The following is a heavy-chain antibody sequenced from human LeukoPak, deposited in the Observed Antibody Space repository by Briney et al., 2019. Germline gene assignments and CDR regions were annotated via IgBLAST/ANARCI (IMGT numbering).Heavy chain of an antibody. Sequence: ASVKVSCKASGYNFNSYYMHWVRQAPGQGLEWMGIINPRGGSTSYLQKFQGRATMTRDMSTTTVYMELSSLRSEDTAVYYCVRSLAGDTREVRTIKTFDYWGQGTLITVSS. D-gene: IGHD3-10*01. J-gene: IGHJ4*02. CDR2: INPRGGST. V-gene: IGHV1-46*02. CDR1: GYNFNSYY. CDR3: VRSLAGDTREVRTIKTFDY.